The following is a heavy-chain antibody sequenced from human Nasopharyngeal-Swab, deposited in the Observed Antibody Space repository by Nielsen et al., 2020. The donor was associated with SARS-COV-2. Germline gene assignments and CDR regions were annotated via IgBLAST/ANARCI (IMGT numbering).Heavy chain of an antibody. J-gene: IGHJ6*02. CDR3: AKVVAAHYYYYGMDV. V-gene: IGHV3-9*01. D-gene: IGHD2-15*01. Sequence: PGKGLEWVSGVSWNSGSIGYADSVKGRFTVSRDNAKNSLYLQMNSLRAEDTALYYCAKVVAAHYYYYGMDVWGQGTTVTVSS. CDR2: VSWNSGSI.